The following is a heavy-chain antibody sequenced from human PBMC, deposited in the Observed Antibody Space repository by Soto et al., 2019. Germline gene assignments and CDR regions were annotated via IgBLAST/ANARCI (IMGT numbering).Heavy chain of an antibody. V-gene: IGHV3-23*01. CDR1: GFTFSSYA. Sequence: GGSLRLSCAASGFTFSSYAMSWVRQAPGKGLEWVSAISGSGGSTYYADSVKGRFTISRDNSKNTLYLQMNSLRAEDTAVYYCASRPPRGTKVTYFDYWGQGTLVTVSS. D-gene: IGHD4-17*01. CDR2: ISGSGGST. CDR3: ASRPPRGTKVTYFDY. J-gene: IGHJ4*02.